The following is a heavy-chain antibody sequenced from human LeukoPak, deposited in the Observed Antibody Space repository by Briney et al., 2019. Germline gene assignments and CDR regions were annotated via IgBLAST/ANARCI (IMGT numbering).Heavy chain of an antibody. V-gene: IGHV4-38-2*01. CDR1: GYSISSGYY. Sequence: SETLSLTCAVPGYSISSGYYWGWIRQPPGKGLEWIGSIYHSGSTYYNPSLKSRVTISVDTSKNQFSLKLSSVTAADTAVYYCARQDGYSLFDYWGQGTLVTVSS. J-gene: IGHJ4*02. D-gene: IGHD3-22*01. CDR3: ARQDGYSLFDY. CDR2: IYHSGST.